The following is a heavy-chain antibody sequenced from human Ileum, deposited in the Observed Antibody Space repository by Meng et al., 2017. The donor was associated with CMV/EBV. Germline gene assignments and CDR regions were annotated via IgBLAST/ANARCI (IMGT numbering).Heavy chain of an antibody. Sequence: GESLKISCAASGFTFSSYSMNWVRQAPGKGLEWVSYISSSSSNIYYADSVKGRFTISRDYAKNSQYLQMNRLGDEDTAVYYCAREVVPAAIDYYYGMDVWGQGTTVTVSS. D-gene: IGHD2-2*01. CDR3: AREVVPAAIDYYYGMDV. CDR1: GFTFSSYS. V-gene: IGHV3-48*02. J-gene: IGHJ6*02. CDR2: ISSSSSNI.